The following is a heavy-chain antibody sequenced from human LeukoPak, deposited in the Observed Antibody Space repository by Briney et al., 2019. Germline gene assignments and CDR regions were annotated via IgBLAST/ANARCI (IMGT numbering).Heavy chain of an antibody. J-gene: IGHJ6*02. D-gene: IGHD4-4*01. CDR3: ARDRGTVNYYYYGMDV. V-gene: IGHV1-2*02. CDR1: GNTFTGYY. Sequence: ASVKVSCKASGNTFTGYYMHWVRQAPGQGLEWMGWINPNSGGTNYAQKFQGRVTMTRDTSISTAYMELSRLRSDDTAVYYCARDRGTVNYYYYGMDVWGQGTTVTVSS. CDR2: INPNSGGT.